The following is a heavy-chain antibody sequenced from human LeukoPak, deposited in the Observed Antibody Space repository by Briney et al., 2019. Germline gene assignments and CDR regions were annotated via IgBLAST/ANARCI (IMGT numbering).Heavy chain of an antibody. CDR1: GGSISSYY. CDR2: IYYSGRT. D-gene: IGHD6-13*01. J-gene: IGHJ4*02. V-gene: IGHV4-59*08. CDR3: ARAHSSSWYFDY. Sequence: SETLSLTCTVSGGSISSYYWSWIRQPPGKGLEWIGYIYYSGRTNYNPSLKSRVTISVDTSKNQFSLKLSSVTAADTAVYYCARAHSSSWYFDYWGQGTLVAVSS.